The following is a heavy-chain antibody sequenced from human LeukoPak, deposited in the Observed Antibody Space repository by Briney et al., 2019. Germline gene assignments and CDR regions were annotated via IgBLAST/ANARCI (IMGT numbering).Heavy chain of an antibody. D-gene: IGHD3-10*01. CDR2: IYPDDSDA. CDR1: GYNFGTRW. J-gene: IGHJ6*02. CDR3: ARGAYGSGSYYNYYGMDV. Sequence: GESLKISCKGSGYNFGTRWVAWVRQMPGKGLEWMGIIYPDDSDARYCPSFQGQVTISADKSINTAYLQWSSLKASDTAIYFCARGAYGSGSYYNYYGMDVWDQGTTVTVSS. V-gene: IGHV5-51*01.